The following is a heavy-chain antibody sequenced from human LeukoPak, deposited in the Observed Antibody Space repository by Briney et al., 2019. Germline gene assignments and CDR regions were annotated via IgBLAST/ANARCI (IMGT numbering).Heavy chain of an antibody. J-gene: IGHJ6*03. Sequence: ASVKVSCKASGYTFTSYDINWVRQATGQGLEWMGWMNPNSGNTGYAQKFQGRVTITRNTSISTAYMELSSLRSEDTAVYYCARGRSPLYYYGSGNAWYYYMGVWGKGTTVTVSS. CDR1: GYTFTSYD. CDR3: ARGRSPLYYYGSGNAWYYYMGV. D-gene: IGHD3-10*01. CDR2: MNPNSGNT. V-gene: IGHV1-8*03.